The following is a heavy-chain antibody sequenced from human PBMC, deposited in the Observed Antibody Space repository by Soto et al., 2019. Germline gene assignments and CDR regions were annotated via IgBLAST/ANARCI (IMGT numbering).Heavy chain of an antibody. CDR2: IYHTGST. CDR3: ARGGEGGQQLVRFDY. V-gene: IGHV4-4*02. D-gene: IGHD6-13*01. CDR1: GDAIISGYC. J-gene: IGHJ4*02. Sequence: SETLSLTCDVSGDAIISGYCLNGFRHPPGKGLEWIGEIYHTGSTKYNPSLESRLTISVDKSKNQFSLKLDFVTAADTAMYFCARGGEGGQQLVRFDYWGPGTLVTVSS.